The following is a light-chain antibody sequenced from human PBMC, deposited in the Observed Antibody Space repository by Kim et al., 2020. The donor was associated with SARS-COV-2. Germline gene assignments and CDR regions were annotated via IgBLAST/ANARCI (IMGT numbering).Light chain of an antibody. Sequence: EIVLTQSPASLSLSPGERATLSCRASQSVSTYLAWYQQKPGQAPRLLIYDASNRATGIPARFSGSGSGTDFSLTISSLEPEDFAVYYCHQRSNWPRTFGQGTKVDI. CDR1: QSVSTY. J-gene: IGKJ1*01. CDR3: HQRSNWPRT. V-gene: IGKV3-11*01. CDR2: DAS.